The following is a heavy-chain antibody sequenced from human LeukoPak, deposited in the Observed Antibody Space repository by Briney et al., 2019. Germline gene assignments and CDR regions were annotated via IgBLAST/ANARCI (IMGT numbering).Heavy chain of an antibody. D-gene: IGHD2-15*01. Sequence: GGSLRLSCAASGFTFSSYEMNWVRQAPGKGLEWVSYISSSGSTIYYADSVKGRFTISRDNSKNTLYLQMNSLRAEDTAVYYCARPLGYCSGGSCYSASNDAFDIWGQGTMVTVSS. CDR1: GFTFSSYE. J-gene: IGHJ3*02. CDR3: ARPLGYCSGGSCYSASNDAFDI. CDR2: ISSSGSTI. V-gene: IGHV3-48*03.